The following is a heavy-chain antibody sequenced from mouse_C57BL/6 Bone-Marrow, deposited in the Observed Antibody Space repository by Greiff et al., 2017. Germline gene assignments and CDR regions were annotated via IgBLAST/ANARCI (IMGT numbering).Heavy chain of an antibody. V-gene: IGHV1-69*01. D-gene: IGHD1-1*02. CDR2: IDPSDSYT. Sequence: QVHVKQPGAELVMPGASVKLSCKASGYTFTSYWMHWVKQRPGQGLEWIGEIDPSDSYTNYNQKFKGKSTLTVHKSSSTDYMQLSSLTSEDSAVYYCARDWYKNFDYWGQGTTLTVSS. CDR1: GYTFTSYW. CDR3: ARDWYKNFDY. J-gene: IGHJ2*01.